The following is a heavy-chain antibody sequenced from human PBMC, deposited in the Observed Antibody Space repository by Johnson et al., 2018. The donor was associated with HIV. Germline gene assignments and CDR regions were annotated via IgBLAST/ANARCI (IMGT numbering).Heavy chain of an antibody. CDR1: GFTFSSYA. D-gene: IGHD1-26*01. CDR2: ISGSGGST. J-gene: IGHJ3*02. CDR3: ARSWELGETAFDI. Sequence: VQLVESGGGVVQPGRSLRLSCVASGFTFSSYAMSWVRQAPGKGLEWVSAISGSGGSTYYADSVKGRFTISRDNSKNTLYLQMNSLRAEDTAVYYCARSWELGETAFDIWGQGTMVTVSS. V-gene: IGHV3-23*04.